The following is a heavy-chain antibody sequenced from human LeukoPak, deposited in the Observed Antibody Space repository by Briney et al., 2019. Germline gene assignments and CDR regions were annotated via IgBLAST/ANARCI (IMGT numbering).Heavy chain of an antibody. J-gene: IGHJ4*02. CDR1: GGSISSYY. Sequence: SETLSLXCTVSGGSISSYYWSWIRQPAGKGLEWIGRIYTSGSTNYNPSLRSRVTMSVDTSKNQFSLKLSSLTAADTAVYYCARYNWDYFDYWGQGTLVTVSS. V-gene: IGHV4-4*07. CDR2: IYTSGST. D-gene: IGHD1-1*01. CDR3: ARYNWDYFDY.